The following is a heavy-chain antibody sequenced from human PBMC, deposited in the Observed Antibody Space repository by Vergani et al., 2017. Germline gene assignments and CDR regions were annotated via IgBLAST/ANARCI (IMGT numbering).Heavy chain of an antibody. D-gene: IGHD5-12*01. J-gene: IGHJ4*02. V-gene: IGHV3-30*02. Sequence: VDLVESGGGFVQPGGSRRLSCAGSGFTLSSHAMHWVRQAPGKGLEWVAFIWYDGSKEYYADSVKGRFTISRDNSKNTLHLQMNSLRADDTAVYYCTKGSRGYTGYFFDYWGQGTLATVSS. CDR2: IWYDGSKE. CDR3: TKGSRGYTGYFFDY. CDR1: GFTLSSHA.